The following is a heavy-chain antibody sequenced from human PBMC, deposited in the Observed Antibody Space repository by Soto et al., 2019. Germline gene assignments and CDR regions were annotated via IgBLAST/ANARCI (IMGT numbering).Heavy chain of an antibody. J-gene: IGHJ2*01. V-gene: IGHV3-13*01. CDR3: ARGRTIFGVVIAPWYFDL. CDR1: GFTFSSYD. CDR2: IGTAGDT. D-gene: IGHD3-3*01. Sequence: EVQLVESGGGLVQPGGSLRLSCAASGFTFSSYDMHWVRQATGKGLEWVSAIGTAGDTYYPGSVKGRFTISRENAKNSWYLQMNGLRAGDTAVYYCARGRTIFGVVIAPWYFDLWGRGTLVTVSS.